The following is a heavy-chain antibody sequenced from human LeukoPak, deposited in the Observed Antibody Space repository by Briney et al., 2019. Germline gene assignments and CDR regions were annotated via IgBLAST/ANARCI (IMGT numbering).Heavy chain of an antibody. CDR1: GYTFTSYG. D-gene: IGHD6-19*01. J-gene: IGHJ3*02. V-gene: IGHV1-18*01. Sequence: ASVKVSCKASGYTFTSYGISWVRQAPGQGLERMGWISAYNGNTNYAQKLQGRVTMTTDTSTSTAYMELRSLRSDDTAVYYCAREYSSGWYGNDAFDIWGQGTMVTVSS. CDR2: ISAYNGNT. CDR3: AREYSSGWYGNDAFDI.